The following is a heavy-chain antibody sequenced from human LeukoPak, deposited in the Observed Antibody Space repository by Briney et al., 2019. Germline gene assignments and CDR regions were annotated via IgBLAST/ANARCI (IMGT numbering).Heavy chain of an antibody. V-gene: IGHV3-9*03. D-gene: IGHD3-3*02. Sequence: GRSLRLSCAASGFTFDNYAMHWVRQAPGKGLERASGISWNSGSIVYADSVKGRFTISRDNAKNSLYLQMSSLRVEDLALYYCVKAPSQHFWSGYTYWYFDLWGRGTLVTVAS. CDR1: GFTFDNYA. J-gene: IGHJ2*01. CDR3: VKAPSQHFWSGYTYWYFDL. CDR2: ISWNSGSI.